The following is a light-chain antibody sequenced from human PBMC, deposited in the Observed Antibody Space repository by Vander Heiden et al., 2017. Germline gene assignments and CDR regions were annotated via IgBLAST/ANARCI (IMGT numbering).Light chain of an antibody. CDR1: QSISSW. CDR3: QQDNSYPT. J-gene: IGKJ4*01. CDR2: KAS. Sequence: DIQMTQSPSTLSASVGDRVTITCRASQSISSWLAWYQQKPGKAPKLLIYKASILESGVPSRFSGSGSGTEFTLTISSLQPDDFATYYCQQDNSYPTFGGGTKVEIK. V-gene: IGKV1-5*03.